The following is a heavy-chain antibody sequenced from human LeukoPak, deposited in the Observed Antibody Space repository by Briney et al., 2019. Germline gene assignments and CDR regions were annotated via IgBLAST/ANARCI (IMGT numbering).Heavy chain of an antibody. Sequence: ASVKVSCKASGYTFTTYAINWVQQAPGQGLEWMGWINPNSGGTNYAQKFQGRVTMTRDTSISTAYMELSRLRSDDTAVYYCARDLWGSYHNNYFDYWGQGTLVTVSS. J-gene: IGHJ4*02. CDR3: ARDLWGSYHNNYFDY. V-gene: IGHV1-2*02. CDR2: INPNSGGT. D-gene: IGHD3-16*01. CDR1: GYTFTTYA.